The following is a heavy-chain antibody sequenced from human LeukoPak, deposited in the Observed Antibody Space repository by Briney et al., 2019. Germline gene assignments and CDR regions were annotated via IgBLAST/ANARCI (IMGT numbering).Heavy chain of an antibody. CDR3: AREVYSSTWFDL. CDR1: GFTVSYYY. D-gene: IGHD6-13*01. Sequence: GGSLRLSCAASGFTVSYYYMYWARQAPGKGLEWVSVIYAGGNTYYADSVKERFTISRDNSRNTLYLQMNSLRGDDTAVYYCAREVYSSTWFDLWGQGTLVTVSS. J-gene: IGHJ4*02. CDR2: IYAGGNT. V-gene: IGHV3-66*01.